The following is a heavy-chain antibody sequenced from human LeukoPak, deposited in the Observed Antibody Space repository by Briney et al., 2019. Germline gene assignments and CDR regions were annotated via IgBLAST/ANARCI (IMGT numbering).Heavy chain of an antibody. J-gene: IGHJ3*02. D-gene: IGHD3-22*01. CDR3: ARLPYDTTSLGAFDI. CDR2: IYPGDSDT. CDR1: GYSFTSYW. V-gene: IGHV5-51*01. Sequence: GESLKISCKGSGYSFTSYWIGWVRQMPGKGLEWMGIIYPGDSDTKYSPSFQGHVTISADKSISTAYLQWSSLKASDTAMYYCARLPYDTTSLGAFDIWGQGTMVTVSS.